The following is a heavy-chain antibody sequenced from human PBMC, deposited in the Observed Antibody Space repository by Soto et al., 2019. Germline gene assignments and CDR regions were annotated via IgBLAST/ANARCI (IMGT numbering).Heavy chain of an antibody. CDR2: ISGSGGST. CDR1: GFTFSSYA. D-gene: IGHD3-10*01. V-gene: IGHV3-23*01. CDR3: ASSGPRITMVRGVRIELYYYYGMDV. Sequence: GGSLRLSCAASGFTFSSYAMSWVRQAPGKGLEWVSAISGSGGSTYYADSVKGRFTISRDNSKNTLYLQMNSLRAEDTAVYYCASSGPRITMVRGVRIELYYYYGMDVWGQGTTVTVSS. J-gene: IGHJ6*02.